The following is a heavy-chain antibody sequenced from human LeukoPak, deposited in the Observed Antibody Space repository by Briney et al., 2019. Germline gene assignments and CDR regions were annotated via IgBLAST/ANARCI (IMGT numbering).Heavy chain of an antibody. CDR1: GGSISSYY. D-gene: IGHD3-10*01. J-gene: IGHJ6*03. CDR2: IYTSGST. Sequence: ASETLSLTCTVSGGSISSYYWSWIRQPAGKGLEWIGRIYTSGSTNYNPSLKSRVTMSVDTSKNQFSLKLSSVTAAATAVYYCARGTSSGVAPYYYYYYMDVWGKGTTVTVSS. CDR3: ARGTSSGVAPYYYYYYMDV. V-gene: IGHV4-4*07.